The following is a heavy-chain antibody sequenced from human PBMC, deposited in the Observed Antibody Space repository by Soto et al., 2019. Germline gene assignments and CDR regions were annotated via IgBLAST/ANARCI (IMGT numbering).Heavy chain of an antibody. D-gene: IGHD4-17*01. V-gene: IGHV4-31*03. CDR2: IYYSGST. J-gene: IGHJ6*02. CDR1: GGSISSGGYY. CDR3: ARDFDYGDYYYGMDV. Sequence: SETLSLTCTVSGGSISSGGYYWSWIRQHPGKGLEWIGYIYYSGSTYYNPSLKSRVTISVDTSKNQFSLKLSSVTAADTAVYYCARDFDYGDYYYGMDVWGQGTTVTVSS.